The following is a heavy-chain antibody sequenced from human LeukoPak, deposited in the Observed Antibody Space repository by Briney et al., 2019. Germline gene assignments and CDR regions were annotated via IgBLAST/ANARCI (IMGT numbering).Heavy chain of an antibody. CDR3: ARAGDSGYDYSDY. J-gene: IGHJ4*02. CDR2: IYYSGST. V-gene: IGHV4-59*11. D-gene: IGHD5-12*01. Sequence: SETLSLTCTVSGGSISSHHWSWIRQPPGKGLEGIGYIYYSGSTKYNPSLKSRVTISVDTSKNQFSLKLSSVTAADTAVYYCARAGDSGYDYSDYWGQGTLVTVSS. CDR1: GGSISSHH.